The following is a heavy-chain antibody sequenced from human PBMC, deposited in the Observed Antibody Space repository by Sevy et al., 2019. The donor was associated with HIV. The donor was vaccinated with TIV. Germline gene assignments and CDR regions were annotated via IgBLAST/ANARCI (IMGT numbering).Heavy chain of an antibody. CDR1: GFTFSSYS. CDR2: ISSSSSTI. D-gene: IGHD1-1*01. V-gene: IGHV3-48*02. Sequence: GGSLRLSCAASGFTFSSYSMNWVRQAPGKGLEWVSYISSSSSTIYYADSVKGRFTISRDNAKNSLYLQMNGLGDEDTAVYYCARSTHQDYWGQGTLVTVSS. J-gene: IGHJ4*02. CDR3: ARSTHQDY.